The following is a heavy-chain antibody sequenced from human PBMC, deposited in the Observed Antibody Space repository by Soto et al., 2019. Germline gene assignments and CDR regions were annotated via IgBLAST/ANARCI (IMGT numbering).Heavy chain of an antibody. Sequence: QVQLVESGGGVVQPGRSLRLSCAASGFTFSSYAMHWVRQAPGKGLEWVAVISYDGSNKYYADSVKGRFTISRDNSKNTLYLQMNSLRAEATAVYYCAREVEGMDVWGQGTTVTVSS. CDR2: ISYDGSNK. D-gene: IGHD2-15*01. V-gene: IGHV3-30-3*01. CDR3: AREVEGMDV. J-gene: IGHJ6*02. CDR1: GFTFSSYA.